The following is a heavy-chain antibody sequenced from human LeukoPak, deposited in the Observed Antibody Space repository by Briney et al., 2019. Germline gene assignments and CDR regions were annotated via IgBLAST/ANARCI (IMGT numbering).Heavy chain of an antibody. J-gene: IGHJ6*04. CDR2: ISSSGSTI. CDR1: GFTFSSYE. D-gene: IGHD5-12*01. CDR3: ARGIVATDAWVYYYGMDD. V-gene: IGHV3-48*03. Sequence: GGSLRLSCAASGFTFSSYEMNWVRQAPGKGLEWVSYISSSGSTIYYADSVKGRFTISRDNAKNSLYLQMDSLRAEDTAVYYCARGIVATDAWVYYYGMDDWGKGTTVTVSS.